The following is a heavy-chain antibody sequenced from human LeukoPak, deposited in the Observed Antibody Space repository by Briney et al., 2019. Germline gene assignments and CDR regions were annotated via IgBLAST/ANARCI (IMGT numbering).Heavy chain of an antibody. CDR1: GYTLTELS. D-gene: IGHD1-26*01. CDR2: IIPVFGTA. V-gene: IGHV1-69*13. Sequence: GASVKVSCKVSGYTLTELSMHWVRQAPGQGLEWMGGIIPVFGTANYAPKFQGRVTITADESTRTTYMELSSLRSEDTAVFYCAARVGFDDYWGQGTLVTVSS. J-gene: IGHJ4*02. CDR3: AARVGFDDY.